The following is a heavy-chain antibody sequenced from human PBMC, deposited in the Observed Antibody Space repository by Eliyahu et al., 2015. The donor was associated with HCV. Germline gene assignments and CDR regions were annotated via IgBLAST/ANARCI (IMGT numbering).Heavy chain of an antibody. CDR1: GDSISSGXXY. Sequence: QVQLQESGPGLVKPSQTLSLXCXVSGDSISSGXXYWSWIRQPAGKGLXXIGRIXTSGSTNYNASLKSRVTIFVDTSKNQFSLKLSSVTAADTAVYYCAREVPVLRLLLHRYYFDYWGQGTPVTVSS. J-gene: IGHJ4*02. V-gene: IGHV4-61*02. D-gene: IGHD3-22*01. CDR3: AREVPVLRLLLHRYYFDY. CDR2: IXTSGST.